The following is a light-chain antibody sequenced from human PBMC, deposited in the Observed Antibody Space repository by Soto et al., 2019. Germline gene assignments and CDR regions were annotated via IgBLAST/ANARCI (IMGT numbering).Light chain of an antibody. J-gene: IGKJ5*01. Sequence: EIVMTQSPATLSVSPGDRATLSCRASQSVSSNLAWYQQKPGQAPRLLIYGASTRATGIPARFRGSGSGTEFTLTISSLQSEDFAVYYCQQRSDWPPITFGQGTRLEIK. CDR2: GAS. CDR1: QSVSSN. V-gene: IGKV3-15*01. CDR3: QQRSDWPPIT.